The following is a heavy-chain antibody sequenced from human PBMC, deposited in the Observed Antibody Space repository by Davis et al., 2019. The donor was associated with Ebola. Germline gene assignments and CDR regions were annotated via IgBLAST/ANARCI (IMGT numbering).Heavy chain of an antibody. CDR3: ARDLGMVKSYYFDY. J-gene: IGHJ4*02. CDR2: IWADERSK. CDR1: GFSVRNYG. D-gene: IGHD5-18*01. V-gene: IGHV3-33*01. Sequence: PGGSLRLSCAPSGFSVRNYGMHWVRQAPGKGLEWVALIWADERSKDYVDSVKGRFTISKDTSKNTLYLQMNNLRVEDTAVYYCARDLGMVKSYYFDYWGQGTLVTVSS.